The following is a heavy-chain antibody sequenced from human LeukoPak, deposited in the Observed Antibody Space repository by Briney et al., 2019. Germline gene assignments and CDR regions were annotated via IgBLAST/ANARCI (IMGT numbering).Heavy chain of an antibody. Sequence: ASVKVSCKASGYTFKKYGINWVRQAPGQGLEWLAWITPHNHNAIYAQKLQGRVTMTTDTSTSTAYMELRSLRSDDTAVYYCARDPVFIPYYYDSSGTGTMSGGDAFDIWGQGTMVTVSS. CDR2: ITPHNHNA. CDR1: GYTFKKYG. D-gene: IGHD3-22*01. V-gene: IGHV1-18*01. CDR3: ARDPVFIPYYYDSSGTGTMSGGDAFDI. J-gene: IGHJ3*02.